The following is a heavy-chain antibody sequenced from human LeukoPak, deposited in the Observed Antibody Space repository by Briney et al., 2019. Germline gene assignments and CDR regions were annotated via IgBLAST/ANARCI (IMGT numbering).Heavy chain of an antibody. CDR2: INDDGIRT. J-gene: IGHJ4*02. CDR3: ARISYDSSGYFDY. Sequence: GGSLRLSCAASGFTFSSYWMNWVRQAPGKGLVWVSRINDDGIRTNYADSVKGRFTISRDNAKNTLYLQMNSLGAEDTAMYYCARISYDSSGYFDYWGQGTLVTVSS. D-gene: IGHD3-22*01. CDR1: GFTFSSYW. V-gene: IGHV3-74*01.